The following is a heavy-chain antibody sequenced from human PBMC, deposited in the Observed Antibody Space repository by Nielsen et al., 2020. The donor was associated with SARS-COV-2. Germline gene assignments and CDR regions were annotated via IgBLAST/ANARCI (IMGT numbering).Heavy chain of an antibody. CDR3: AKDLGDFWEGDGMDV. Sequence: GGSLRLSCSASGFTFSSYGMHWVRQAPGKGLEWVAVISYDGSNKYYADSVKGRFTISRDNSKNTLYLQMNSLRAEDTAVYYCAKDLGDFWEGDGMDVWGQGTTVTVSS. D-gene: IGHD3-3*01. CDR1: GFTFSSYG. V-gene: IGHV3-30*18. J-gene: IGHJ6*02. CDR2: ISYDGSNK.